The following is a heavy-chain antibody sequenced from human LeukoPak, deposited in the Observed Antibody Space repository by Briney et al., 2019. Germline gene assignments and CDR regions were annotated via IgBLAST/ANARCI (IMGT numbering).Heavy chain of an antibody. CDR1: GFTVSSNY. Sequence: PGGSLRLSCAASGFTVSSNYMSWVRQAPGKGLEWVSTLSDSGDDTYYADSVKGRFTISRDNSKNTLYLQMNSLRAEDTAIYYCTSFAPYEAFDIWGQGTMVTVSS. CDR2: LSDSGDDT. V-gene: IGHV3-23*01. CDR3: TSFAPYEAFDI. J-gene: IGHJ3*02.